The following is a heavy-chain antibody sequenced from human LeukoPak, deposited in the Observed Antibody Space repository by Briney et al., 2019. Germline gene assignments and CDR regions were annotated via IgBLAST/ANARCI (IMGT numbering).Heavy chain of an antibody. CDR1: GFTFSSYA. D-gene: IGHD6-19*01. CDR2: ISYDGSNK. J-gene: IGHJ6*02. CDR3: ARLAPSVEWLVPFYYYYGMDV. V-gene: IGHV3-30-3*01. Sequence: GGSLRLSCAASGFTFSSYAMHWVRQAPGKGLEWVAVISYDGSNKYYADSVKGRFTISRDNSKNTLYLQMNSLRAEDTAVYYCARLAPSVEWLVPFYYYYGMDVWGQGTTVTVSS.